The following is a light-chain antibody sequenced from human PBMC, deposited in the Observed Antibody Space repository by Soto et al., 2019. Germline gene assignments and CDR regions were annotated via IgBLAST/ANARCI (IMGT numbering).Light chain of an antibody. CDR3: GTWDSSLSSVV. V-gene: IGLV1-51*01. CDR2: DTH. CDR1: SSNIENNY. Sequence: QSALTQPPSVSAAPGQKVTISCSGSSSNIENNYVSWYQQLPGTAPKLLIYDTHKRPSRIPDRFSGSRSGTSATLGITGLQTGDEADYYCGTWDSSLSSVVFGGGTKLTVL. J-gene: IGLJ2*01.